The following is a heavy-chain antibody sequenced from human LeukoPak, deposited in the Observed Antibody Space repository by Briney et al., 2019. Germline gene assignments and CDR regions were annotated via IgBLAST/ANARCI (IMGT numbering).Heavy chain of an antibody. D-gene: IGHD1-7*01. J-gene: IGHJ4*02. Sequence: ASVKVSCKASGGTFSSYAISWVRQAPGQGLEWMGGIIPIFGTANYAQKFQGRVTITADESTSTAYMELSSLRSEDTAVYYCARKITGTMTWEDYWGQGTLVTVSS. CDR3: ARKITGTMTWEDY. V-gene: IGHV1-69*13. CDR2: IIPIFGTA. CDR1: GGTFSSYA.